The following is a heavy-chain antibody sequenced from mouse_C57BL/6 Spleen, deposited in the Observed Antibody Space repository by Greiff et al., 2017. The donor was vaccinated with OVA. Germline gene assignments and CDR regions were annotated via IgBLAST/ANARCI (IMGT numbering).Heavy chain of an antibody. J-gene: IGHJ3*01. Sequence: QVQLQQPGAELVKPGASVKLSCKASGYTFTGYWMHWVKQRPGRGLEWIGRIDPNSGGTKYNEKFKSKATLTVDKPSSTAYMQLSSLTSEDSAVYYCARRDGSSYVGWFAYWGQGTLVTVSA. CDR2: IDPNSGGT. CDR1: GYTFTGYW. V-gene: IGHV1-72*01. CDR3: ARRDGSSYVGWFAY. D-gene: IGHD1-1*01.